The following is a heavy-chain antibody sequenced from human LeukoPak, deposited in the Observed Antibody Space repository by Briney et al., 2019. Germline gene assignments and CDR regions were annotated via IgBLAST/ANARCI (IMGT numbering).Heavy chain of an antibody. Sequence: PGGSLRLSCAASGFSFSSYIMNWVRQAPGKGLEWVGRIKSKTDGGTTDYAAPVKGRFTISRDDSKNTLYLQMNSLKTEDTAVYYCTTLPYYDYVWGSYRPPRDAFDIWGQGTMVTVSS. CDR1: GFSFSSYI. D-gene: IGHD3-16*02. V-gene: IGHV3-15*01. J-gene: IGHJ3*02. CDR2: IKSKTDGGTT. CDR3: TTLPYYDYVWGSYRPPRDAFDI.